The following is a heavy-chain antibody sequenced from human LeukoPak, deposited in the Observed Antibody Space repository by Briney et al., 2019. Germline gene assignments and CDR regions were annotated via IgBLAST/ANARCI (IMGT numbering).Heavy chain of an antibody. J-gene: IGHJ5*02. D-gene: IGHD2-2*01. Sequence: PSETLSLTCTVSGGSISSSSSFWGWIRQPPGKGLEWIGSIYYSGSTHYNPSLKSRVTISVDTSKNQFSLKVSSVTAADTAVYYCARAVVPAAQYICFDPWGQGTLVTVSS. V-gene: IGHV4-39*07. CDR1: GGSISSSSSF. CDR3: ARAVVPAAQYICFDP. CDR2: IYYSGST.